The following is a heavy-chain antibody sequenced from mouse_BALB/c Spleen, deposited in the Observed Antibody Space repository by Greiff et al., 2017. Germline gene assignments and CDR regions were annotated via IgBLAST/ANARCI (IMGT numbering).Heavy chain of an antibody. CDR1: GFSLTSYG. D-gene: IGHD1-2*01. CDR2: IWAGGST. J-gene: IGHJ4*01. Sequence: VQLKQSGPGLVAPSQSLSITCTVSGFSLTSYGVHWVRQPPGKGLEWLGVIWAGGSTNYNSALMSRLSISKDNSKSQVFLKLNSLQTDDTATYYCAKLLRLYYAMDYWGQGTSVTVSS. CDR3: AKLLRLYYAMDY. V-gene: IGHV2-9*02.